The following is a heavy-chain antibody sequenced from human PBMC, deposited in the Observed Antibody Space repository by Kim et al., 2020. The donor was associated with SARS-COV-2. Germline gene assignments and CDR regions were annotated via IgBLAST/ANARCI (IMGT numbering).Heavy chain of an antibody. CDR3: TRLTRSMGTGLANWFDP. D-gene: IGHD1-1*01. CDR2: IRSKANSYAT. V-gene: IGHV3-73*01. Sequence: GGSLRLSCAASGFTFSGSAMHWVRQASGKGLEWVGRIRSKANSYATAYAASVKGRFTISRDDSKNTAYLQMNSLKTEDTAVYYCTRLTRSMGTGLANWFDPWGQGTLVTVSS. CDR1: GFTFSGSA. J-gene: IGHJ5*02.